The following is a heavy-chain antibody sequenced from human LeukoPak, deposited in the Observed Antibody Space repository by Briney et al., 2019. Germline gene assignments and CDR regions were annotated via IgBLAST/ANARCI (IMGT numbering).Heavy chain of an antibody. V-gene: IGHV4-34*01. CDR1: GGSFSGYY. CDR3: ARGRITRSTSWRPYYFDY. D-gene: IGHD2-2*01. CDR2: INHSGST. J-gene: IGHJ4*02. Sequence: SETLSLTCAVYGGSFSGYYWSWIRQPPGKGLEWIGEINHSGSTNYNPSLKSRVTISVDTSKNQFSLKLSSVTAADTAVYYCARGRITRSTSWRPYYFDYWGQGTLVTVSS.